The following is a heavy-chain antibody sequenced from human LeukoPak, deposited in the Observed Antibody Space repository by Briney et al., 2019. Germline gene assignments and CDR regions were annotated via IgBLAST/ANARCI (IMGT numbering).Heavy chain of an antibody. Sequence: RLFAAAAGVSSNRNANSWVGRVPGKKLEGVSTIGGSGDKTFYADSVKSRFTISRDNSKNMLHLQMSSLTGEATALYYCVRRGDASSGWGDHDYWGQGALVTVSS. D-gene: IGHD6-19*01. J-gene: IGHJ4*02. CDR2: IGGSGDKT. V-gene: IGHV3-23*01. CDR1: GVSSNRNA. CDR3: VRRGDASSGWGDHDY.